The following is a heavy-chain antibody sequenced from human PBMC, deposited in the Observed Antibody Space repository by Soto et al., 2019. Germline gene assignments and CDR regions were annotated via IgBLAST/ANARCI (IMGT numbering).Heavy chain of an antibody. CDR1: GFSLSTSGVG. V-gene: IGHV2-5*02. Sequence: QITLKESGPTLVKPTQTLTLTCTFSGFSLSTSGVGVGWIRQPPGKALEWLALIYWDDDKRYSPSLKSRLTIXKXPSKNQVVLTMTNMDPVDTATYYCAHTGYGGQPLDYWGQGTLVTVSS. CDR2: IYWDDDK. J-gene: IGHJ4*02. CDR3: AHTGYGGQPLDY. D-gene: IGHD4-17*01.